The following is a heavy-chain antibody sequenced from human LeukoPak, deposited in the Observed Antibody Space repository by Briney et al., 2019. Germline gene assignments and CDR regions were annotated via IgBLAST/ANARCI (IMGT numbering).Heavy chain of an antibody. CDR2: ISYDGSNK. V-gene: IGHV3-30-3*01. Sequence: GGSLRLSCAASGFTFSSYAMHWVRQAPGKGLEWVAVISYDGSNKYYADSVKGRFTISRDNAKNSLYLQMNSLRAEDTAVYYCARAKYYYDSSGYYYAFDTWGQGTMVTVSS. CDR3: ARAKYYYDSSGYYYAFDT. J-gene: IGHJ3*02. D-gene: IGHD3-22*01. CDR1: GFTFSSYA.